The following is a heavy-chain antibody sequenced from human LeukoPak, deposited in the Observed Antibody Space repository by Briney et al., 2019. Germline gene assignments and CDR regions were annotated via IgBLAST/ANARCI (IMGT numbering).Heavy chain of an antibody. D-gene: IGHD6-19*01. Sequence: GGSLRLSCAASGFTFSSYAMNWIRQAPGKGLEWVSVISSSGGTTYYSDSVKGRFIISRDNSKNTLYLQMNSLRAEDTAVYYCAKAGIAVPATPEYCGQGTQVTVSS. CDR2: ISSSGGTT. J-gene: IGHJ4*02. CDR3: AKAGIAVPATPEY. CDR1: GFTFSSYA. V-gene: IGHV3-23*01.